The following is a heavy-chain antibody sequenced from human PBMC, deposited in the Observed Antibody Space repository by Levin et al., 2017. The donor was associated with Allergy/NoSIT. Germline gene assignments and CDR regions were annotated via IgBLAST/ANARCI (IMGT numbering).Heavy chain of an antibody. CDR2: ISYDGDNK. CDR1: GFTFNTYA. V-gene: IGHV3-30*18. CDR3: AKDTFGDFWSGYLDRYYYEGMDV. J-gene: IGHJ6*02. D-gene: IGHD3-3*01. Sequence: GGSLRLFCAASGFTFNTYAMHWVRQAPGKGLEWVAVISYDGDNKFYANSVKGRFTISRDNSRDTLYLQMNSLRAEDTALYYCAKDTFGDFWSGYLDRYYYEGMDVWGQGTTVTVSS.